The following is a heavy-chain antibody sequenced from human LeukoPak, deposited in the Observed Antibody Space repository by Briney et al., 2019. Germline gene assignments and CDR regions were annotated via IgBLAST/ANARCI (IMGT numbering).Heavy chain of an antibody. CDR2: INHSGST. CDR1: GGSFSGYY. V-gene: IGHV4-34*01. CDR3: ARGRGYSYGYWFDP. D-gene: IGHD5-18*01. J-gene: IGHJ5*02. Sequence: SETLSLTCAVHGGSFSGYYWSWIRHPPEKRLERIGEINHSGSTNYNTSLKSRVTIPVDTSKNQFSLKLSSVTAADTAVYYCARGRGYSYGYWFDPWGQGTLVTVSS.